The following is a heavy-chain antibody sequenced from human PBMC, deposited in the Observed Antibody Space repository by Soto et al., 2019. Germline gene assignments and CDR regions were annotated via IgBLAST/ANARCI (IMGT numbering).Heavy chain of an antibody. CDR2: MNPNSGNT. Sequence: QVQLVQSGAEVKKPGASVKVSCKASGYTFTSYDINWVRQATGQGLEWMGWMNPNSGNTGYAQKFNGIGTMTRNTSISTAYMELSSLRSEDPDVYYCARGLFAREPVDSWGQGTLVTVSS. J-gene: IGHJ4*02. CDR3: ARGLFAREPVDS. D-gene: IGHD1-1*01. CDR1: GYTFTSYD. V-gene: IGHV1-8*01.